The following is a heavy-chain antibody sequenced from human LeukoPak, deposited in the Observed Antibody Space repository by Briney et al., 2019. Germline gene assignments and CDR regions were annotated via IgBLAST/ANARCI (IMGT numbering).Heavy chain of an antibody. Sequence: GASVKVSCKASGYTFTSYDINWVRQDTGQGLEWMGWMNPNSGNTGYAQKFQGRVTMTRNTSISTAYMELSSLRSEDTAVYCCARFRDAENWFDPWGQGTLVTVSS. CDR3: ARFRDAENWFDP. D-gene: IGHD5-24*01. J-gene: IGHJ5*02. CDR1: GYTFTSYD. V-gene: IGHV1-8*01. CDR2: MNPNSGNT.